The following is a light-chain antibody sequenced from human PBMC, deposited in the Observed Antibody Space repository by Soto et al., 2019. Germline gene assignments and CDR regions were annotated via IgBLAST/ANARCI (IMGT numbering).Light chain of an antibody. CDR3: QQYNNSPFT. J-gene: IGKJ3*01. Sequence: DIQMTQSPSTLSASVGDRVTITCRASQSISSWLAWYQQKPGKAPKLLIYYASNLEGGVPSRFSGSGSGTEFTLTISSLQPDDFATYSCQQYNNSPFTFGPGTKFDIK. V-gene: IGKV1-5*01. CDR1: QSISSW. CDR2: YAS.